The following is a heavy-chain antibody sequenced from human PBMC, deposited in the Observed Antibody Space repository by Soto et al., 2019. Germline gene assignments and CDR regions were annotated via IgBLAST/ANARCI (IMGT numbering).Heavy chain of an antibody. Sequence: PSETLSLTCTLSGGSFSGYYWSWIRQPPGKGLEWIGYIYYSGSTNYNPSLKSRVTISVDTSKNQFSLKLSSVTAADTAVYYCARHDYGGFGLWGQGTLVTVSS. D-gene: IGHD4-17*01. CDR3: ARHDYGGFGL. V-gene: IGHV4-59*08. CDR2: IYYSGST. CDR1: GGSFSGYY. J-gene: IGHJ4*02.